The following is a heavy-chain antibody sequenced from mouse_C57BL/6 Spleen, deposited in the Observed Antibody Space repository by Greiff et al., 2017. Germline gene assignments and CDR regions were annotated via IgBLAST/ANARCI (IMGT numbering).Heavy chain of an antibody. CDR3: ARKGTTVSMDY. J-gene: IGHJ4*01. Sequence: QVHVKQPGAELVRPGTSVKLSCKASGYTFTSYWMHWVKQRPGQGLEWIGVIDPSDSYTNYNQKFKGKATLTVDTSSSTAYMQLSSLTSEDSAVYYCARKGTTVSMDYWGQGTSVTVSS. CDR1: GYTFTSYW. D-gene: IGHD1-1*01. CDR2: IDPSDSYT. V-gene: IGHV1-59*01.